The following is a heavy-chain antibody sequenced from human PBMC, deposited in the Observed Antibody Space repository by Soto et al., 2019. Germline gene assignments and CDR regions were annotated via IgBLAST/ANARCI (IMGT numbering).Heavy chain of an antibody. CDR1: GFTFSRYS. CDR2: ITGSSRVM. CDR3: ARDRGRGSVTYYPIYGLVV. D-gene: IGHD3-10*01. Sequence: EVQLVESGGGFVQPGGSLRLSCAASGFTFSRYSMNWVRQAPGKGLEWVSYITGSSRVMYYADSVKGRFTISRDNARNSWHLQMNSLRDEDTAVYYCARDRGRGSVTYYPIYGLVVWGQGTTVTVSS. V-gene: IGHV3-48*02. J-gene: IGHJ6*02.